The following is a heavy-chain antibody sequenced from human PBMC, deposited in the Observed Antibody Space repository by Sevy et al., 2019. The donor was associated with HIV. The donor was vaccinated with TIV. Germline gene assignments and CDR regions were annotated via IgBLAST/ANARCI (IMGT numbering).Heavy chain of an antibody. CDR1: GFTFSNYA. CDR2: VSGGGGST. D-gene: IGHD6-19*01. Sequence: GGSLRLSCVASGFTFSNYAMSWVRQAPGKGLEWVSAVSGGGGSTYYADSVKGRFTISRDNSKNTLYLQMDSLRAEDTAVYYCAKMYSSGWYQRWDWFDPWGQGTLVTVSS. V-gene: IGHV3-23*01. CDR3: AKMYSSGWYQRWDWFDP. J-gene: IGHJ5*02.